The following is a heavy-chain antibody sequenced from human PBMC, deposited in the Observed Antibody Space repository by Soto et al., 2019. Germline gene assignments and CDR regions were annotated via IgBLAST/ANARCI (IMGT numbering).Heavy chain of an antibody. D-gene: IGHD3-10*01. Sequence: QVHLVESGGGVVQPGGSLTLSCSVADFAFRLHGIHWVRHTPGKGLVWVAMIWHDGTRKYFRDSVRGRFTISRDSAKNKVYLQMNNLRGDDSALYFCARDRSSSYSYAMDLWGQGTTVTVSS. J-gene: IGHJ6*02. V-gene: IGHV3-33*01. CDR1: DFAFRLHG. CDR3: ARDRSSSYSYAMDL. CDR2: IWHDGTRK.